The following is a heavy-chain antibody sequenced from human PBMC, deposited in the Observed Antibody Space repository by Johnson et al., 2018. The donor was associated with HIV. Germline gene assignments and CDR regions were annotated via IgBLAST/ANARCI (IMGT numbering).Heavy chain of an antibody. V-gene: IGHV3-48*04. D-gene: IGHD6-6*01. CDR2: ISSSVSTI. Sequence: VQLVESGGGVVRPGGSLRVSCAASGFTFDDYGMNWVRQAPGKGLEWVSYISSSVSTIYYADSVNGRFTIPRDNAKNSLYLQMNSLRAEDTAVYYCARDRTSWQLVRPGGAFDIWGQGTMVTVSS. CDR1: GFTFDDYG. CDR3: ARDRTSWQLVRPGGAFDI. J-gene: IGHJ3*02.